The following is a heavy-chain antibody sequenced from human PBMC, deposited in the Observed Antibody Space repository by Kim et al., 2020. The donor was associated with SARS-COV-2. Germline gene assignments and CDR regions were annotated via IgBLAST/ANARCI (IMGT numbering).Heavy chain of an antibody. Sequence: SETLSHTCTVSGCSISSSSYYWGWIRQPPGKGLEWIGSIYYSGSTYYNPSLKSRVTISVDTSKNQFSLKLSSVTAADTAVYYCARLNYYDSSGYYEFDY. D-gene: IGHD3-22*01. J-gene: IGHJ4*01. CDR2: IYYSGST. CDR3: ARLNYYDSSGYYEFDY. CDR1: GCSISSSSYY. V-gene: IGHV4-39*01.